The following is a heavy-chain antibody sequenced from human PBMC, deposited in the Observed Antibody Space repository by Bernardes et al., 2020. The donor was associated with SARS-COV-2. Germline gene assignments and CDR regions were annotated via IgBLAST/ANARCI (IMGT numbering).Heavy chain of an antibody. D-gene: IGHD2-21*01. CDR3: AGSSCGIDCYIGGLRSWDYGMDV. J-gene: IGHJ6*02. CDR2: IYSRGNS. Sequence: SESLSLTCSASGGSISSSNYYWGWVRQPPGKGLEWNGSIYSRGNSDYNASHQGRGRASADTSKNQLSLRLSFVTAADTAVYYCAGSSCGIDCYIGGLRSWDYGMDVWGQGTTVTVSS. V-gene: IGHV4-39*01. CDR1: GGSISSSNYY.